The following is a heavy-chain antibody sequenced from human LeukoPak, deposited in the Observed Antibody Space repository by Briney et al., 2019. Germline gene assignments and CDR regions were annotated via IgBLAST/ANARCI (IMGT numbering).Heavy chain of an antibody. Sequence: GASVKVSCKASGGTFSSYAISWVRQAPGQGLEWMGGVIPIFGTANYAQKFQGRVTITADESTSTAYMELSSLRSEDTAVYYCARDQKGYFDYWGQGTLVTVSS. V-gene: IGHV1-69*13. CDR1: GGTFSSYA. J-gene: IGHJ4*02. CDR2: VIPIFGTA. CDR3: ARDQKGYFDY.